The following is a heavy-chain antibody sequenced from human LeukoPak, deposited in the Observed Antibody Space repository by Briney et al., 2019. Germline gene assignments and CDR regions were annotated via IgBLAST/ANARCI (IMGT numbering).Heavy chain of an antibody. J-gene: IGHJ5*02. CDR3: ASFKGIVGAGPRFDP. CDR2: INPSGGST. V-gene: IGHV1-46*01. D-gene: IGHD1-26*01. Sequence: GASVKVSCKASGYTFTSYYMHWVRQAPGQGLEWMGIINPSGGSTSYAQKFQGRVTITADKSTSTAYMELSSLRSEDTAVYYCASFKGIVGAGPRFDPWGQGTLVTVSS. CDR1: GYTFTSYY.